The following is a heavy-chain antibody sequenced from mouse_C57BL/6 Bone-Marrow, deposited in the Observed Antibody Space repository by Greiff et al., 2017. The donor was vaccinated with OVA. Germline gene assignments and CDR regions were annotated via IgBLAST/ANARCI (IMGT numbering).Heavy chain of an antibody. J-gene: IGHJ3*01. V-gene: IGHV5-4*01. Sequence: EVKLMESGGGLVKPGGSLKLSCAASGFTFSSYAMSWVRQTPEKRLEWVATISDGGSYTYYPDNVKGRFTISRDNAKNNLYLQMSHMKSEDTAMYYCAREYLAWFAYWGQGTLVTVSA. CDR3: AREYLAWFAY. CDR2: ISDGGSYT. CDR1: GFTFSSYA.